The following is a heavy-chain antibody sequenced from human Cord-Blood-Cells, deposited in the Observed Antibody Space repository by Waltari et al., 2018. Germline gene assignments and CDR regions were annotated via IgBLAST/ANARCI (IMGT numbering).Heavy chain of an antibody. CDR1: GFTFDDYA. D-gene: IGHD3-22*01. J-gene: IGHJ4*02. CDR3: AKDIRYDSSGYYDY. CDR2: ISWNSGSI. Sequence: EVQLVESGGGLVQPGRSLRLSCAASGFTFDDYAMHWVRQAPGKGREWVSGISWNSGSIGYADSVKGRFTISRDNAKNSLYLQMNSLRAEDTALYYCAKDIRYDSSGYYDYWGQGTLVTVSS. V-gene: IGHV3-9*01.